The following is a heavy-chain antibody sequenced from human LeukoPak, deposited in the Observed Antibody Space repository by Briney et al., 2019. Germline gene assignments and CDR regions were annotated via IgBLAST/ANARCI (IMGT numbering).Heavy chain of an antibody. D-gene: IGHD1-26*01. CDR2: IYTSGST. CDR1: GGSISSYY. Sequence: SETLSLTSTVSGGSISSYYWSWIRQPAGKGLEWIGRIYTSGSTNYHPSLMSRVTMPVDTSKNQFSLNLSSVTAADTAVYYCAREGSYRPLDYWGQGTLVTVSS. V-gene: IGHV4-4*07. CDR3: AREGSYRPLDY. J-gene: IGHJ4*02.